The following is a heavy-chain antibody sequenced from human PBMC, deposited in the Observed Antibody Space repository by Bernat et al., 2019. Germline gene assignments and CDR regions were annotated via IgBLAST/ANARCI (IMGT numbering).Heavy chain of an antibody. CDR2: ISGSGGST. CDR3: AKDRVGWELLPFDY. Sequence: EVQLMESGGGLVQPGGSLRLSCAASGFTFSTYVMSWVRQAPGKGLEWVSTISGSGGSTYYADSVKGRFTISRDNSKNTLYLQMNSLRAEDTAVYYCAKDRVGWELLPFDYWGQGTLVTVSS. D-gene: IGHD1-26*01. J-gene: IGHJ4*02. CDR1: GFTFSTYV. V-gene: IGHV3-23*01.